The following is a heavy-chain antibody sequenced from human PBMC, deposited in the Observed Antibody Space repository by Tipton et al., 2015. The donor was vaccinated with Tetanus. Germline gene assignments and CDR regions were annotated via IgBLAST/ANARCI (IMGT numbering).Heavy chain of an antibody. CDR2: IYYSGDT. CDR3: ARSHVFRLTLFGEEISRSGRFDP. V-gene: IGHV4-59*01. D-gene: IGHD3-3*01. CDR1: GGSISNYY. Sequence: LRLSCTVSGGSISNYYWNWIRQSPGKGLEWLGNIYYSGDTDYNPSLQSRATISLDTAKNHFSLRLSSVTAADTAVYYCARSHVFRLTLFGEEISRSGRFDPWGQGTLVTVSS. J-gene: IGHJ5*02.